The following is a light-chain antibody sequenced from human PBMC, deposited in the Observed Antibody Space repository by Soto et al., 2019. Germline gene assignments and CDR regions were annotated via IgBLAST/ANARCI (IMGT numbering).Light chain of an antibody. CDR1: QSVSSL. CDR3: QQYNDWPIT. Sequence: EVVLTQSPATLSVSPGERAILSCWASQSVSSLLAWYQQKPGQAPRLLIYRASTRATDTPARVSGSGSGTEFTLTISSLQSEDFAVYYCQQYNDWPITFGQGTRLEIK. J-gene: IGKJ5*01. V-gene: IGKV3-15*01. CDR2: RAS.